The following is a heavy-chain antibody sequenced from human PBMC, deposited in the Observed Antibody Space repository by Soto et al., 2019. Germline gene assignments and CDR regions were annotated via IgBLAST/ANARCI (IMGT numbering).Heavy chain of an antibody. Sequence: SETLSLTCAVSGGSIDNSTYYWGWIRQPPGKGLEWIGSVYYSGSSYYSPSLKSRVTMSVDSSKNHFSLILDSVTAADTAVYYCVSINAGGWYYFDYWGQ. D-gene: IGHD6-19*01. CDR3: VSINAGGWYYFDY. J-gene: IGHJ4*02. V-gene: IGHV4-39*02. CDR1: GGSIDNSTYY. CDR2: VYYSGSS.